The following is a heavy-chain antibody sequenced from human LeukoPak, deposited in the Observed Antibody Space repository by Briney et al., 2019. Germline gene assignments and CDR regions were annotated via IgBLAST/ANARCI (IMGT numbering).Heavy chain of an antibody. CDR3: SKKGQNDDYGKPD. Sequence: GGSLRLSCAASGFTFSKYDMYWIRQAPGKGLECVSVISRDGTTYYADSVKGRFTISRDNSQNTLSLQMNSLKAEGTAVYYCSKKGQNDDYGKPDWGQGTLVTVSS. CDR1: GFTFSKYD. V-gene: IGHV3-23*01. J-gene: IGHJ4*02. D-gene: IGHD4-17*01. CDR2: ISRDGTT.